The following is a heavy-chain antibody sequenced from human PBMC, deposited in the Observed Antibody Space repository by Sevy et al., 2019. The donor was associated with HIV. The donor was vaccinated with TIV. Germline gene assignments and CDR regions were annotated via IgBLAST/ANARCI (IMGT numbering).Heavy chain of an antibody. Sequence: GGSLRLSCAASGFTFSTYSMNWVRQAPGKGLEWVSYIGFITGIIYYADSVKGRFTISRDNAKNSLFLEMNSLRAEDTAVYYCVGDYDYGFDYWGQGSLVTVSS. CDR2: IGFITGII. V-gene: IGHV3-48*01. CDR3: VGDYDYGFDY. D-gene: IGHD4-17*01. CDR1: GFTFSTYS. J-gene: IGHJ4*02.